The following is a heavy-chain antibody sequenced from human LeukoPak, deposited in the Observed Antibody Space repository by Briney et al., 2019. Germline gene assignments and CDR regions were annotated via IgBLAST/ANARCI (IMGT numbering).Heavy chain of an antibody. Sequence: SETLSLTCNVSGGSISTYCWSWIRQPPGKGLEWIGYIYNSGSTSYNPSLKSRVTISVDTTSKQFSLKLSSVTAADTAVYHCVRGSKWYVDIWGRGTLVTVSS. CDR3: VRGSKWYVDI. V-gene: IGHV4-59*01. D-gene: IGHD4-23*01. CDR2: IYNSGST. CDR1: GGSISTYC. J-gene: IGHJ2*01.